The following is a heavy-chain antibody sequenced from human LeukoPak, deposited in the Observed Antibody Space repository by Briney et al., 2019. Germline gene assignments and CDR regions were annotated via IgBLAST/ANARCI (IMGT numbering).Heavy chain of an antibody. J-gene: IGHJ4*02. V-gene: IGHV4-59*01. Sequence: PSETLSLTCTVSGGSISSYYWSWIRQPPGKGLEWVGYIYYSGSTNYNPSLKSRVTISVDTSKSQFFLKLSSVTAADTAVYYCASGGNRATYDYWGQGTLVTVSS. CDR2: IYYSGST. D-gene: IGHD1-14*01. CDR3: ASGGNRATYDY. CDR1: GGSISSYY.